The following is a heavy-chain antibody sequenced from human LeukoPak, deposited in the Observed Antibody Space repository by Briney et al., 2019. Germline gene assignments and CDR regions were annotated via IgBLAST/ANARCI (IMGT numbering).Heavy chain of an antibody. Sequence: GGSLRLSCAASGFTFSSYWMHWVRQAPGKGLVWVSRINSDGSSTSYADSVKGRFTISRDNAKNTLYLQMNSMRAEDAAVYSGGRAAFDYWGQGTLVTVSS. V-gene: IGHV3-74*01. J-gene: IGHJ4*02. CDR2: INSDGSST. CDR1: GFTFSSYW. CDR3: GRAAFDY.